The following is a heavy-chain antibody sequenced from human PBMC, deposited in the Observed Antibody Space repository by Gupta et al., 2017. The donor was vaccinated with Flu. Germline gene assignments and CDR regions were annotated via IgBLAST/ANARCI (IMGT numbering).Heavy chain of an antibody. CDR3: FVGHWFNV. V-gene: IGHV3-7*01. D-gene: IGHD2-21*01. Sequence: SGSPFTKRWMSWVRQIPGKGLEWVATIKEDGSEEYYVDSRKGRFTISRDNAKNSLYLQMNSLRAEDTAVYYCFVGHWFNVWGRGTLGTVAS. CDR1: GSPFTKRW. J-gene: IGHJ4*02. CDR2: IKEDGSEE.